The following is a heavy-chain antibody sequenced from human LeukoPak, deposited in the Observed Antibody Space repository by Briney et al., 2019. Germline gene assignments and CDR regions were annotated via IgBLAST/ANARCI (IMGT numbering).Heavy chain of an antibody. J-gene: IGHJ4*02. V-gene: IGHV3-21*01. D-gene: IGHD7-27*01. CDR1: GFTFFSHV. CDR3: ARRAWGSREDPYYFDY. Sequence: PGGSLRLSCAASGFTFFSHVMNWVRQSPGKGLEWVSSISSSSASISYADSMKGRFTISRDNARNSLYLQMNSLRAEDTAVYYCARRAWGSREDPYYFDYWGQGTLVTVSS. CDR2: ISSSSASI.